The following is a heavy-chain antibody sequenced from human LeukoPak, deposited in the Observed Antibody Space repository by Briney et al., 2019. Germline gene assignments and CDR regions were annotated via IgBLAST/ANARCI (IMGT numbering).Heavy chain of an antibody. CDR1: GYTLTVYY. V-gene: IGHV1-2*02. CDR2: INPNTGGT. CDR3: ASGGTTYDY. D-gene: IGHD4-17*01. Sequence: ASVKVSCKASGYTLTVYYMHWVRQAPGQGLEWMGWINPNTGGTNYAQKFQGRVTMTRDTSISTAYMELSSLRSEDTAVYYCASGGTTYDYWGQGTLVTVSS. J-gene: IGHJ4*02.